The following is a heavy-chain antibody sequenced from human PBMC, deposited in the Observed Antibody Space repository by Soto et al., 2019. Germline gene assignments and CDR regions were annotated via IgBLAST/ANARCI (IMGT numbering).Heavy chain of an antibody. CDR2: IDYIGRA. J-gene: IGHJ3*02. D-gene: IGHD1-20*01. CDR1: GGSISSDNYF. Sequence: QVQLQESGPGLVTPSQTLSLTCTVSGGSISSDNYFWSWIRQHPGKGLEWIGYIDYIGRAYYNPSLKSRVTTSVDTSQNQFSLRLSSVTVADTATYYCAREVNSAAASDAFDIWGQGTVVTVSS. CDR3: AREVNSAAASDAFDI. V-gene: IGHV4-31*03.